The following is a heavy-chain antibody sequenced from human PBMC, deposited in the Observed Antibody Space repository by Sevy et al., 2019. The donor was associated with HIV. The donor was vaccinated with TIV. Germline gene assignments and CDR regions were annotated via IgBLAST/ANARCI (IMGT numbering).Heavy chain of an antibody. CDR1: GFTFSDHY. Sequence: GGSLRLSCAASGFTFSDHYMEWVRQAPDKGLEWVGRLRNKADSYTTEYAASVKGRFTISRDDSKNSLYLLMNSLKTEDTAVYYCATHAGIAAAGRVFDYWGQGTLVTVSS. V-gene: IGHV3-72*01. CDR2: LRNKADSYTT. CDR3: ATHAGIAAAGRVFDY. D-gene: IGHD6-13*01. J-gene: IGHJ4*02.